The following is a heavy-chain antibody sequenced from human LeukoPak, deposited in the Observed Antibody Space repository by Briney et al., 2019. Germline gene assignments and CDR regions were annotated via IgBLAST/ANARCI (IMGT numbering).Heavy chain of an antibody. V-gene: IGHV4-59*01. Sequence: SETLSLTCTVSGGSISSYYWSWIRQPPGKGLEWIGYIYCSGSTNYNPSLKSRVTISVDTSKNQFSLKLSSVTAADTAVYYCARARRGNPYYFDYWGQGTLVTVSS. D-gene: IGHD5-12*01. CDR2: IYCSGST. J-gene: IGHJ4*02. CDR3: ARARRGNPYYFDY. CDR1: GGSISSYY.